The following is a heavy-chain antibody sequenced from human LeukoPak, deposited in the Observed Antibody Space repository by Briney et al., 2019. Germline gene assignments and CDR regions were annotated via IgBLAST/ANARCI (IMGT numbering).Heavy chain of an antibody. V-gene: IGHV3-23*01. Sequence: GGSLRLSCAASGFTFSSYAMSWVRQAPGKGLEWVSATSGSGGSTYYADSVKGRFTISRDNSKNTLYLQMNSLRAEDTAVYYCAKAFGDGYNYDFDYWGQGTLVTVSS. CDR1: GFTFSSYA. CDR3: AKAFGDGYNYDFDY. D-gene: IGHD5-24*01. CDR2: TSGSGGST. J-gene: IGHJ4*02.